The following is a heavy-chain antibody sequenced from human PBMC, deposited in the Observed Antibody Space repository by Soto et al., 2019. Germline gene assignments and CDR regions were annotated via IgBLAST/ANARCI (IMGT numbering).Heavy chain of an antibody. CDR1: GFTFSSYS. D-gene: IGHD4-17*01. Sequence: EVQLVESGGGLVKPGGSLRLSCAASGFTFSSYSMNWVRQAPGKGLEWVSSISSSSSYIYYADSVKGRFTISRDNAKNSLYLQMNSLRAEDTAVYYCERDLSGGDFLYLTVTTLNYFDYWGQGTLVTVSS. V-gene: IGHV3-21*01. CDR2: ISSSSSYI. J-gene: IGHJ4*02. CDR3: ERDLSGGDFLYLTVTTLNYFDY.